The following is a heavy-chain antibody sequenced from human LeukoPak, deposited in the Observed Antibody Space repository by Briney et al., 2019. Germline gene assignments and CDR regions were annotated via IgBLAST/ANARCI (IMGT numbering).Heavy chain of an antibody. D-gene: IGHD2-8*01. J-gene: IGHJ4*02. CDR2: INPNSGGT. CDR3: VREGRRRTYFDY. CDR1: GCTFTGYY. V-gene: IGHV1-2*02. Sequence: ASVKVSCKASGCTFTGYYMHWVRQAPGQGLEWMGWINPNSGGTNYAQKFQGRVTMTRDTSISTAYMELSRLRSDDTAVYYCVREGRRRTYFDYWGQGTLVTVSS.